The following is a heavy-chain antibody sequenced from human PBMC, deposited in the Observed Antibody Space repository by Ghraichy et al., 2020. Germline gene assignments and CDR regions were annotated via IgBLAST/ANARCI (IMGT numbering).Heavy chain of an antibody. CDR2: IKQDGIEI. V-gene: IGHV3-7*01. D-gene: IGHD1-26*01. J-gene: IGHJ4*02. CDR3: ARDPGGYDY. CDR1: GFTFSSYW. Sequence: GESLNISCSASGFTFSSYWMTWVRQAPGKGLEWVASIKQDGIEIYYVDSVEGRFTISRDNAKNSLYLQMNDLRAEDTAVYYCARDPGGYDYWGQGTLVTVSS.